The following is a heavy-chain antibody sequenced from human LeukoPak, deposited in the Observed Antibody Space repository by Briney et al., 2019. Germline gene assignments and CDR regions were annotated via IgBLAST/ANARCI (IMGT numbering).Heavy chain of an antibody. CDR3: ARCVAVAGIIRD. J-gene: IGHJ4*02. D-gene: IGHD6-19*01. CDR2: IIPILGIA. V-gene: IGHV1-69*04. Sequence: SVKVSCKASGGTFSSYAISWVRQAPGQGLEWMGRIIPILGIANYAQKFQGRVTITADKSTSTAYMELSSLRSEDTAVYYCARCVAVAGIIRDWGQGTLVTVSS. CDR1: GGTFSSYA.